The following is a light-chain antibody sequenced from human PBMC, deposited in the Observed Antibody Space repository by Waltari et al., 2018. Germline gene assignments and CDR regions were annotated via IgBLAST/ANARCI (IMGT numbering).Light chain of an antibody. CDR1: SSNIGAST. V-gene: IGLV1-44*01. CDR2: SNS. CDR3: ATWDDSLKGVI. Sequence: QSVLTQPPSASATPGQSVTIPCSGGSSNIGASTVSWYQHVPGTAPKLLIYSNSLRPSGVPGRFSGSKSGISASLAISDLQSEDEADYYCATWDDSLKGVIFGGGSKLTVL. J-gene: IGLJ2*01.